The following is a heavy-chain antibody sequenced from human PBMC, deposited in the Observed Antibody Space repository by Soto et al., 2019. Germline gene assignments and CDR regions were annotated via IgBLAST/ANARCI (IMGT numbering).Heavy chain of an antibody. J-gene: IGHJ6*03. D-gene: IGHD3-3*01. CDR2: ISYDGSNK. Sequence: QVQLVESGGGVVQPGRSLRLSCAASGFTCSSYGMQWVRQAPGKGLEWVAVISYDGSNKYYADSGKGRFTISRDNSKNTFYLPMQSLRAADPAVYYCAKGGLPQYYDFWSGYQNYYYYMDVWGKGTTVTVSS. CDR3: AKGGLPQYYDFWSGYQNYYYYMDV. CDR1: GFTCSSYG. V-gene: IGHV3-30*18.